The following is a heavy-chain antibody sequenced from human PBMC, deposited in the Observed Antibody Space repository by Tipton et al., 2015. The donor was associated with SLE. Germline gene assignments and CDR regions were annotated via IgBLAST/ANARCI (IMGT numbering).Heavy chain of an antibody. CDR3: ARGDSSNWRYFDY. J-gene: IGHJ4*02. V-gene: IGHV3-30*04. D-gene: IGHD3-22*01. CDR2: VSYDGNNK. Sequence: PLRLSCAASGFDFNNFAVHWVRQAPGKGLEWVALVSYDGNNKYYADSVKGRFTISRDSSKNTLSLQMNSLRAEDTALYFCARGDSSNWRYFDYWGQGTLVSASS. CDR1: GFDFNNFA.